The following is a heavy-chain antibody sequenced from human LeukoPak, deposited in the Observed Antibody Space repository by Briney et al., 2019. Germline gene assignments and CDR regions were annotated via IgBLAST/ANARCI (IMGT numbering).Heavy chain of an antibody. Sequence: PGGSLKLSCAASGFTFSGSAMHWVRQASGKGLEWVGRIRSKANSYATAYAASVKGRFTISRDDSKNTAYLQMNSLKTEDTAVYYCARSYGSSWYHFDYWGQGTLVTVSS. CDR1: GFTFSGSA. D-gene: IGHD6-13*01. CDR3: ARSYGSSWYHFDY. CDR2: IRSKANSYAT. V-gene: IGHV3-73*01. J-gene: IGHJ4*02.